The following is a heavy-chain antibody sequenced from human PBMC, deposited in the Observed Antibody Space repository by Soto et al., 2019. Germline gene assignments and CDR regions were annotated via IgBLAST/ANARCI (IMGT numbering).Heavy chain of an antibody. CDR1: GYIFTNYA. J-gene: IGHJ4*02. D-gene: IGHD3-9*01. CDR2: INAANGNT. V-gene: IGHV1-3*01. CDR3: ATGRYYDILTGYYPLDY. Sequence: GASVKVSCKASGYIFTNYAMHWVRQAPGQRLEWMGWINAANGNTKYSQKFQGRVTITTDTSASTAYMELSSLRSEDTAVYYCATGRYYDILTGYYPLDYWGQGTLVTVSS.